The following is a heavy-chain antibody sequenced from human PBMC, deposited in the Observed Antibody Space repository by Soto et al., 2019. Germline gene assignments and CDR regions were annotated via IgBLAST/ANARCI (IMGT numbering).Heavy chain of an antibody. CDR2: TYYRSEWYN. D-gene: IGHD7-27*01. Sequence: PSQTLSLTCVISRDSVSSISAAWTWIRQSPSRGLEWLGRTYYRSEWYNDYAESVKSRINIKPDTSRNQFSLQLTSVTPEDTAVYYCAREAWATLTNVYSYGTEVWGQGTAVTVSS. V-gene: IGHV6-1*01. CDR1: RDSVSSISAA. J-gene: IGHJ6*02. CDR3: AREAWATLTNVYSYGTEV.